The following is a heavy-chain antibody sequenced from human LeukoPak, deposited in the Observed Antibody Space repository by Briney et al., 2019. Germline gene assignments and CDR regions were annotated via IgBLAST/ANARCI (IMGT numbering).Heavy chain of an antibody. CDR1: GFPFSVYE. V-gene: IGHV3-48*03. J-gene: IGHJ4*01. CDR2: IGSSGAIR. D-gene: IGHD6-19*01. CDR3: ALLAVASDFDY. Sequence: GGSLRLSCAVSGFPFSVYEMNWVRQAPGKGLEWVSNIGSSGAIRHYADSVKGRFSISRDNAENSLFLQMNSLRLEDTGIYYCALLAVASDFDYWGHGALVTVSS.